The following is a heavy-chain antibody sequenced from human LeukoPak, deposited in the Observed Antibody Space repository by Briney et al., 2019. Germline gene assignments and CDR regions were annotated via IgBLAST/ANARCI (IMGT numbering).Heavy chain of an antibody. J-gene: IGHJ4*02. CDR1: GGSISSYY. V-gene: IGHV4-59*08. CDR2: VYYSGTT. CDR3: ARVRRSRLAELDY. D-gene: IGHD3-16*01. Sequence: PSETLSLTCTVPGGSISSYYWSWIRQPPGKGLEWIGYVYYSGTTNYNPSLKSRVILSVDTSKDQFSLKLRSVTATDTAVYYCARVRRSRLAELDYWGQGTLVTVSS.